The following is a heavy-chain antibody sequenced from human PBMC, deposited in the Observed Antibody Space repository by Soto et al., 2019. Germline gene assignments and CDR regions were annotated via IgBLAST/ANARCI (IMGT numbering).Heavy chain of an antibody. Sequence: SETLSLTCTVSDLSISSYYLILLRPQPGKGLEWIGYIYYSGSTNYNPSLKSRVTISVDTSKNQFSLKLSSVTAADTAVYYCARDGYYYDSSGYQRVYYFDYWGQGTLVTVSS. CDR3: ARDGYYYDSSGYQRVYYFDY. CDR2: IYYSGST. D-gene: IGHD3-22*01. V-gene: IGHV4-59*01. CDR1: DLSISSYY. J-gene: IGHJ4*02.